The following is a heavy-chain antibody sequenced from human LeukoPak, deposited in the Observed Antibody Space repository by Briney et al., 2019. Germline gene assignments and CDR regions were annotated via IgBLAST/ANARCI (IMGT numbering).Heavy chain of an antibody. CDR1: GYSFTSYW. D-gene: IGHD1-20*01. V-gene: IGHV5-51*01. CDR3: ARQTATSITGLYYYYYGMDV. Sequence: GESLKISCKGSGYSFTSYWIGWVRQMPGKGLEWMGIIYPGDSDTRYSPSFQGQVTISADKSISTAYLQWSSLKASDTAMYYCARQTATSITGLYYYYYGMDVWGQGTTVTVSS. J-gene: IGHJ6*02. CDR2: IYPGDSDT.